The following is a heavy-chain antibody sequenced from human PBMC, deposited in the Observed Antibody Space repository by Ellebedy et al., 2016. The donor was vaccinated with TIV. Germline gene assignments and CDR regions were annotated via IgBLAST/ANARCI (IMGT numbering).Heavy chain of an antibody. CDR3: STDGRYSDYAFPRHAFEM. D-gene: IGHD4-11*01. CDR2: LNQDSGEQ. CDR1: GFSFRSYW. V-gene: IGHV3-7*04. Sequence: GESLKISCEASGFSFRSYWMTWVRHAPGKGLEWVANLNQDSGEQHYVDSVRGRFTISRDNARNSLYLHMNSLSADDTGVYSCSTDGRYSDYAFPRHAFEMWGLGTMVTVSS. J-gene: IGHJ3*02.